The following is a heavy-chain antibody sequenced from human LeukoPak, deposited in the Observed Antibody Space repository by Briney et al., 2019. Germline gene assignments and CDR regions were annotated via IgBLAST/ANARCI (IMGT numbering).Heavy chain of an antibody. CDR1: GFTFSSYE. D-gene: IGHD6-13*01. CDR3: AKGMRQQLAFDY. Sequence: PGGSLRLSCAASGFTFSSYEMNWVRQAPGKGLEWVSYISSSGSTIYYADSVKGRFTISRDNSKNTLYLQMNSLRAEDTAVYYCAKGMRQQLAFDYWGQGTLVTVSS. J-gene: IGHJ4*02. CDR2: ISSSGSTI. V-gene: IGHV3-48*03.